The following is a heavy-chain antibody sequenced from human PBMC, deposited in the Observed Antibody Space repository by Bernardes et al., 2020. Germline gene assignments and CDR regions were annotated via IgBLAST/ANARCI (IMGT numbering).Heavy chain of an antibody. CDR1: GFTVSSNY. Sequence: GGSLRLSCAASGFTVSSNYMSWVRQAPGKGLEWVSIIYSGGTTHYADSVKGRFTISRDNSINTVYLQMNSLRVEDTAVYYCATWTGDRHFDYWGQGTLVTVSS. V-gene: IGHV3-53*01. D-gene: IGHD7-27*01. J-gene: IGHJ4*02. CDR3: ATWTGDRHFDY. CDR2: IYSGGTT.